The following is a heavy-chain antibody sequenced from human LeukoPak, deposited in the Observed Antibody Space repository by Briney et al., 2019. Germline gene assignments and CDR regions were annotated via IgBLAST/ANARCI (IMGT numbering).Heavy chain of an antibody. D-gene: IGHD3-22*01. J-gene: IGHJ4*02. CDR3: AKVHGGWLLPPYFDY. CDR1: GFTFSSYG. CDR2: IWYDGSNK. Sequence: GGSLRLSCAASGFTFSSYGMHWVRQAPGKGLEWVAVIWYDGSNKYYADSVKGRFTISRDNSKNTLYLQMNSLRAEDTAVYYCAKVHGGWLLPPYFDYWGQGTLVTVSS. V-gene: IGHV3-33*06.